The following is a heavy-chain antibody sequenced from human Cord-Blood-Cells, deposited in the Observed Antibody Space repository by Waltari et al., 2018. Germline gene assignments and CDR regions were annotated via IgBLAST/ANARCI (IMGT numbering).Heavy chain of an antibody. J-gene: IGHJ4*02. CDR3: ARLGWNTYDSSGYYYFDY. CDR1: GGSISSYY. CDR2: IYYSGST. Sequence: QVQLQESGPGLVKPSETLSLTCTVSGGSISSYYWSWIRQPPGKGLEWIGYIYYSGSTNYNPSLKSRVTISVDTSKNQFSLKLSSVTAADTAVYYCARLGWNTYDSSGYYYFDYWGQGTLVTVSS. V-gene: IGHV4-59*08. D-gene: IGHD3-22*01.